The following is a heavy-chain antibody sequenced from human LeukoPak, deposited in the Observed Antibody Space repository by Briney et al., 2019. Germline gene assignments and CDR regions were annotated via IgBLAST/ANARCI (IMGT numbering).Heavy chain of an antibody. D-gene: IGHD3-16*02. Sequence: GGSRRLSCTVSGLTFSAYSLIWVRQAPQKGREWVSVISAREGATYYADSVRGRFTISRDNSRNTVYLQMNSLRAEDTVVYYCANYDYVWGSHRHFEYWGQGTLVTVSS. V-gene: IGHV3-23*01. CDR3: ANYDYVWGSHRHFEY. CDR2: ISAREGAT. CDR1: GLTFSAYS. J-gene: IGHJ4*02.